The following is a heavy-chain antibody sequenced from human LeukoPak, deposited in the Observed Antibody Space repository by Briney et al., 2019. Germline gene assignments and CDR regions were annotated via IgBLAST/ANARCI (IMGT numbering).Heavy chain of an antibody. J-gene: IGHJ4*02. D-gene: IGHD3-3*01. V-gene: IGHV3-7*03. CDR1: GFTFGKYW. CDR2: IKLDGSER. CDR3: ARDQYDTWSRRGNFDS. Sequence: GGSLRLSCVASGFTFGKYWMSWVRQAPGKGLEWVANIKLDGSERNYVDSVKGRFTISRDNTKNSLYLQMNSLRVEDTAVFYCARDQYDTWSRRGNFDSWGQGTLVIVSS.